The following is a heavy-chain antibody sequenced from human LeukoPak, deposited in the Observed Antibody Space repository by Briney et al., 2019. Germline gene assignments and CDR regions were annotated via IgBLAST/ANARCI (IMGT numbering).Heavy chain of an antibody. CDR3: ARTYYDFWSGSQNWFDP. D-gene: IGHD3-3*01. CDR1: GYTFTSYG. CDR2: ISAYNGNT. V-gene: IGHV1-18*01. J-gene: IGHJ5*02. Sequence: ASVKVCCKASGYTFTSYGISWVRQAPGQGLEWMGWISAYNGNTNYAQKLQGRVTMTTDTSTSTAYMELRSLRSDDTAVYYCARTYYDFWSGSQNWFDPWGQGTLVTVSS.